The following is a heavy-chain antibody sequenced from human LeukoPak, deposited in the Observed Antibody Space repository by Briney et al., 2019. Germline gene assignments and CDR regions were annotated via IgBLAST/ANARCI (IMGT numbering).Heavy chain of an antibody. CDR3: AGDIAGTTMVDY. D-gene: IGHD1-7*01. J-gene: IGHJ4*02. V-gene: IGHV1-46*01. CDR2: INPSGGST. Sequence: ASVKVSCKASGYTFTSYYMHWVRQAPGQGLEWMGIINPSGGSTSYAQKFQGRVTMTRDMSTSTVYMELSSLRSEDTAVYYCAGDIAGTTMVDYWGQGTLVTVSS. CDR1: GYTFTSYY.